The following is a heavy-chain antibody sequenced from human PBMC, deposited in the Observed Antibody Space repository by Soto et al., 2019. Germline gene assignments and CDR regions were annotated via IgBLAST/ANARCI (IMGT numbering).Heavy chain of an antibody. V-gene: IGHV1-58*01. J-gene: IGHJ6*01. CDR1: LFTFTISA. CDR3: AADGRTTYGMDV. D-gene: IGHD2-15*01. CDR2: IVVGSVNT. Sequence: SVXVAFKSSLFTFTISALQFVLQARGQRLEWIGWIVVGSVNTNYAQKFQERVTITRDMSTSTAYMELRSLRSEDTAVYYCAADGRTTYGMDVWGQGTTV.